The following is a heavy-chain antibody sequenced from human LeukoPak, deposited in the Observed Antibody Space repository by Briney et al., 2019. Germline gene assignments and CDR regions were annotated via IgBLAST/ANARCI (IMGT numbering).Heavy chain of an antibody. CDR1: GFTFGSYA. V-gene: IGHV3-23*01. CDR3: ARRPRDSSGYYSGAFHA. Sequence: PGGSLRLSCEASGFTFGSYAMTWVRQAPGKGLDWVSVIGASGADTYYADSVKGRFTISRDNAKNTLYLHMRSLRAEDTAVYFCARRPRDSSGYYSGAFHAWGQGTTVTVSS. J-gene: IGHJ3*01. CDR2: IGASGADT. D-gene: IGHD3-22*01.